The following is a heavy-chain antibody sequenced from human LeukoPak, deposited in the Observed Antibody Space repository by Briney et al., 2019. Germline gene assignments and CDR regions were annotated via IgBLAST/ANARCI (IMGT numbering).Heavy chain of an antibody. CDR3: ASVGYYYDSSGYLRDFDY. CDR2: INRNSGGT. V-gene: IGHV1-2*02. Sequence: ASVKVSCKASGYTFTGYYMHWVRQAPGQGLEWMGWINRNSGGTNYAQKFQGRVTMTRDTSISTAYTELSRLRSDDTAVYYCASVGYYYDSSGYLRDFDYWGQGTLVTVSP. J-gene: IGHJ4*02. CDR1: GYTFTGYY. D-gene: IGHD3-22*01.